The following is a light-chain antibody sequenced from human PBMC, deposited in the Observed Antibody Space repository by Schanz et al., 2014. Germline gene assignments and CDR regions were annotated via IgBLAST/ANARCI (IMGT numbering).Light chain of an antibody. Sequence: DIQMTQSPSSLSASVGDRVTITCRASQSINNYLNWYQQKPGKAPKLLIYAASSLQTGVPSRFSGSGSGTDFTLTISSLQPEDFASYYCLQDFDFPLTFGGGTKVEIK. CDR1: QSINNY. CDR2: AAS. CDR3: LQDFDFPLT. J-gene: IGKJ4*01. V-gene: IGKV1-39*01.